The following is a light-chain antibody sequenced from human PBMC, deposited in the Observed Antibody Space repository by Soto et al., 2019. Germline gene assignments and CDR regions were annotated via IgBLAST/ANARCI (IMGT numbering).Light chain of an antibody. Sequence: QSALTQPPSASGSPGQSVTISCTGTSSDVGGYNYVSWYQQHPGKAPKLIIYEVTKRPSGVPDRFSGSKSGNTASLTVSGLQAEDEADYCCSSYAGSNNYVFGTGTKLTV. V-gene: IGLV2-8*01. CDR3: SSYAGSNNYV. J-gene: IGLJ1*01. CDR2: EVT. CDR1: SSDVGGYNY.